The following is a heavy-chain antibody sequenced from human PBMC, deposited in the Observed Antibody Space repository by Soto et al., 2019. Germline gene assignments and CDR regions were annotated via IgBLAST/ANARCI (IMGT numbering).Heavy chain of an antibody. CDR2: ISGSGGST. CDR3: AKDEAGDYIWGSYRDYMDV. V-gene: IGHV3-23*01. Sequence: GGSLRLSCAASGFTFSSYAMSWVRQAPGKGLEWVSAISGSGGSTYYADSVKGRFTISRDNSKNTLYLQMNSLRAEDTAVDYCAKDEAGDYIWGSYRDYMDVWGKGTTVTVSS. D-gene: IGHD3-16*02. CDR1: GFTFSSYA. J-gene: IGHJ6*03.